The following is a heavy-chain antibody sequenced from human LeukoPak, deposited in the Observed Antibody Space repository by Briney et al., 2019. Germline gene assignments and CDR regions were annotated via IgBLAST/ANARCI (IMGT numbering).Heavy chain of an antibody. D-gene: IGHD1-26*01. Sequence: ASVTVSCKASGYTFTSFGITWVRQATGQGLEWMGWISAYDGNTNYAQNVQGRVTMTRDTSTSTAYMDLRSLRSDDTDVYYCARTRPTWEGWGFDYWGQGTLVTVSS. CDR1: GYTFTSFG. CDR3: ARTRPTWEGWGFDY. J-gene: IGHJ4*02. CDR2: ISAYDGNT. V-gene: IGHV1-18*01.